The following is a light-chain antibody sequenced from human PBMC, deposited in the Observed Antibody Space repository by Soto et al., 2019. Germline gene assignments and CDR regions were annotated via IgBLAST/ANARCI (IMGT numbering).Light chain of an antibody. V-gene: IGKV3-20*01. J-gene: IGKJ5*01. Sequence: EIGLTQSPGTLSLSQGERATLSCRASQSVSSSYLAWYQQKPGQAPRLLIYGASSRATGIPDRFSGSGSGTDFTLTISRLEPEDFAVYYCQQYGSSPRITFGQGTRLEIK. CDR1: QSVSSSY. CDR2: GAS. CDR3: QQYGSSPRIT.